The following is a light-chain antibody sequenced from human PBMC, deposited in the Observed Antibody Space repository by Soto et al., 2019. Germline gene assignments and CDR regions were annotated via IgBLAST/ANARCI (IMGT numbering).Light chain of an antibody. CDR3: AVWDDSLNGYV. CDR1: RSNIGSNT. Sequence: QSVLTQPPSASGTPGQRVTISCSGSRSNIGSNTVNWNQQLPGAAPKLLIQSNNQRPSGVPDRFSGSQSDTSASLAISGLQSEDEADYYCAVWDDSLNGYVFGTGTKVTVL. V-gene: IGLV1-44*01. J-gene: IGLJ1*01. CDR2: SNN.